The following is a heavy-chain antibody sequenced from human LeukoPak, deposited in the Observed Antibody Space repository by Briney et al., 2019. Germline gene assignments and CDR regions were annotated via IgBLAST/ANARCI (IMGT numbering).Heavy chain of an antibody. CDR3: AKDSSSSWFGGDSK. CDR1: GFTFNNYA. Sequence: GGSLRLSCTASGFTFNNYAMAWVRQAPGKGLEWVSGISDSGDSTYYADSVKGRFTISRDNSKNTLYLQMNSLRAEDTAVYYCAKDSSSSWFGGDSKWGQGTLVTVSS. V-gene: IGHV3-23*01. D-gene: IGHD6-13*01. J-gene: IGHJ4*02. CDR2: ISDSGDST.